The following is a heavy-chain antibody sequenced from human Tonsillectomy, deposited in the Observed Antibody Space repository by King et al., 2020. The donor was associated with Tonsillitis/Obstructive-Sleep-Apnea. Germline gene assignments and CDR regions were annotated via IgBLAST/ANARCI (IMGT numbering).Heavy chain of an antibody. D-gene: IGHD3-10*01. Sequence: VQLLESGGGLVQPGGSLRLSCAASGFTFSSFAMSWVRQAPGKGLEWVSVISGSGTNTHYADSVKGRFTISRDNSKNTLYLKMNSLRAEDTAIYFCAKDWDGIRSTSGSYFGDYWGQGTLVTVSA. V-gene: IGHV3-23*01. CDR2: ISGSGTNT. CDR1: GFTFSSFA. CDR3: AKDWDGIRSTSGSYFGDY. J-gene: IGHJ4*02.